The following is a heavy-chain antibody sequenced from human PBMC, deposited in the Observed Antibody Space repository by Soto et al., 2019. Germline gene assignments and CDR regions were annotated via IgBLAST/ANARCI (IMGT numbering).Heavy chain of an antibody. D-gene: IGHD5-12*01. V-gene: IGHV4-59*01. CDR3: ARRQWIRIFDC. CDR2: MYNTGST. CDR1: GGSISGYY. Sequence: PSETLSLTCTVSGGSISGYYWSWIRQPPGKGLEWIGYMYNTGSTVYNPSFKSRVTISVDTSKNQFSLKLNSVTAADTAVYYCARRQWIRIFDCWGQATLVTVSS. J-gene: IGHJ4*02.